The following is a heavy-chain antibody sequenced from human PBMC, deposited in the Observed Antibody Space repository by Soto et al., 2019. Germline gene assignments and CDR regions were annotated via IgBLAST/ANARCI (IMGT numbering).Heavy chain of an antibody. CDR2: MYYSGST. Sequence: PSETLSLTCTVSVESIGIYYWSWIRQPPGKGLEWIGYMYYSGSTNYNPSLKSRVTISVDTSKNQFSLKMSSVTAADTAVYYCARDAGGPADYWGQGTLVTVSS. CDR1: VESIGIYY. D-gene: IGHD2-15*01. J-gene: IGHJ4*02. V-gene: IGHV4-59*01. CDR3: ARDAGGPADY.